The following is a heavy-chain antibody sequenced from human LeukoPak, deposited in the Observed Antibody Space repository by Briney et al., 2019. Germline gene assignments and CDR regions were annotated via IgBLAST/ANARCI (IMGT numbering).Heavy chain of an antibody. J-gene: IGHJ4*02. D-gene: IGHD2/OR15-2a*01. CDR2: ISGDGGVT. Sequence: SGGALRLSCAAPGFTFRDFSMRWVRQPPAKGLEWVSLISGDGGVTHYGDSVKGRFTISRDNSKNSLYLQMSSLRVEDTAFYYCAKGNNSISFNFDYWSQGTLVTVSS. CDR1: GFTFRDFS. CDR3: AKGNNSISFNFDY. V-gene: IGHV3-43*02.